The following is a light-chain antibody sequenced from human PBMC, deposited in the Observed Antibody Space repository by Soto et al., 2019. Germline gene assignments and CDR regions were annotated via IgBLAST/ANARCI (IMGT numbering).Light chain of an antibody. CDR2: GAS. J-gene: IGKJ2*01. Sequence: DIQMTQSPSVVSASVGDTVTVTCRASQGITTFLAWFRQRPGRVPDRLIYGASSLQSGVPSRFSGRGSGTEFTLTISSLQPEDFGIYYCLQHNSYPYTLGPGTKVDIK. V-gene: IGKV1-17*03. CDR1: QGITTF. CDR3: LQHNSYPYT.